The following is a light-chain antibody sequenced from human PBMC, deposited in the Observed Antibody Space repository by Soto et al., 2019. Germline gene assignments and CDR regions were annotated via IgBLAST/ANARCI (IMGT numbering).Light chain of an antibody. CDR3: GTWDTSLRTGWV. Sequence: QSVLTQPPSVSAAPGQKVTISCSGSSSNIGNHYVSWYQQVPGTAPKLLIYDNNKRPSGIPDRCSGSNSGTSATLGITGLQTGDEADYYCGTWDTSLRTGWVFGGGTKVTVL. CDR1: SSNIGNHY. CDR2: DNN. V-gene: IGLV1-51*01. J-gene: IGLJ3*02.